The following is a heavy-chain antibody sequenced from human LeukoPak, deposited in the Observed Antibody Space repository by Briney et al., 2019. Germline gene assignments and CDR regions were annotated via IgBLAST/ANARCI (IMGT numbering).Heavy chain of an antibody. Sequence: GGSLRLSCAVSGFTFSDYYMSWIRQAPGKGLEWVSYISTSGSSTYYADSVKGRFTISRDNVKNSVYLQMNSLRAEDTAVYYCARPYSGYEYWGQGTLVTVSS. J-gene: IGHJ4*02. V-gene: IGHV3-11*04. D-gene: IGHD5-12*01. CDR3: ARPYSGYEY. CDR1: GFTFSDYY. CDR2: ISTSGSST.